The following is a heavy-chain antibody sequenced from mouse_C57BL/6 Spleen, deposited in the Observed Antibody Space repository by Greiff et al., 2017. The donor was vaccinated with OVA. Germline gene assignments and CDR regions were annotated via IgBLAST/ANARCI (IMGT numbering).Heavy chain of an antibody. D-gene: IGHD4-1*01. Sequence: QVHVKQPGAELVKPGASVKMSCKASGYTFTSYWITWVKQRPGQGLEWIGDIYPGSGSTNYNEKFKSKATLTVDTSSSTAYMQLSSLTSEDSAVYYCARYWDVGAMDYWGQGTSVTVSS. V-gene: IGHV1-55*01. CDR1: GYTFTSYW. J-gene: IGHJ4*01. CDR3: ARYWDVGAMDY. CDR2: IYPGSGST.